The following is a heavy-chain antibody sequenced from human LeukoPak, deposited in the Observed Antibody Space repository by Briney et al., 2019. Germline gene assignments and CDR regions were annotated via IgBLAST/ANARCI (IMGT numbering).Heavy chain of an antibody. V-gene: IGHV3-7*03. D-gene: IGHD6-19*01. CDR1: GFTFSGFW. CDR3: ASLGSSGWGN. CDR2: INSDGSEG. J-gene: IGHJ4*02. Sequence: GGSLRLSCAVSGFTFSGFWMSWSRQAPGKGLEWVASINSDGSEGYYADVVKGRFTISRDNAKNSLYLQINSLRAEDTAVYYCASLGSSGWGNWGQGTLVTVSS.